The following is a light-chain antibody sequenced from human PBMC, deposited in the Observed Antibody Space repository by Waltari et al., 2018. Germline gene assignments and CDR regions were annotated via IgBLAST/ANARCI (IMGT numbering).Light chain of an antibody. CDR2: GAS. V-gene: IGKV3-20*01. J-gene: IGKJ2*01. Sequence: EIVLTQSPGTLSLSPGERATLSCRASQSVSSSHLAWYQQKPGQAPRLLIYGASIRATGIPDRFSGSGSGTGFTLTISRLEPEDFAVYYCQQYGGSPYTFGQGTKLEIK. CDR3: QQYGGSPYT. CDR1: QSVSSSH.